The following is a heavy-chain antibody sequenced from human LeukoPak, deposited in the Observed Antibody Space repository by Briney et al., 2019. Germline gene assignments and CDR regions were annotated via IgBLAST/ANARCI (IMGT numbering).Heavy chain of an antibody. CDR3: ARNYDRMDY. V-gene: IGHV4-59*01. CDR2: IYYSGTT. J-gene: IGHJ4*02. Sequence: SETLSLTCTVSGGSMTDYYWSWIRQPPGRELEWIGYIYYSGTTYYNPSLKSRVTMSVDTSKKQFSLKLSSVTAADTAVYFCARNYDRMDYWGQGTLVTVSS. D-gene: IGHD3-16*01. CDR1: GGSMTDYY.